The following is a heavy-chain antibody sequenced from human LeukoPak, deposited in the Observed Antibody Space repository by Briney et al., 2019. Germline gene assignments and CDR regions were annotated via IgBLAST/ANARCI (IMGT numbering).Heavy chain of an antibody. CDR2: IYTSGST. Sequence: PSETLSLTCTVSGGSISSGSYYWSWIRQPAGKGLEWIGRIYTSGSTNYNPSLKSRVTISVDTSKNQFSLKLSSVTAADTAVYYCARDRIYRYCSGGSCYSTYYYYMDVWGKGTTVTISS. CDR3: ARDRIYRYCSGGSCYSTYYYYMDV. D-gene: IGHD2-15*01. V-gene: IGHV4-61*02. CDR1: GGSISSGSYY. J-gene: IGHJ6*03.